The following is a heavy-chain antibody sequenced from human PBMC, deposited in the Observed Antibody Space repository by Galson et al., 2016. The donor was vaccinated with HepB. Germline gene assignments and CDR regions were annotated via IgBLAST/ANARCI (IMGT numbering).Heavy chain of an antibody. CDR3: ARVGGDSDAFDF. V-gene: IGHV4-30-4*01. Sequence: LSLTCTVSGGSISSGDYYWSWIRQPPGKGLEWIGYIYFSGITTYNPSLKSRLTISVDTSKNQFSLKLRSVTAADTAVFYCARVGGDSDAFDFWGQGTVVTVSS. CDR1: GGSISSGDYY. D-gene: IGHD3-16*01. CDR2: IYFSGIT. J-gene: IGHJ3*01.